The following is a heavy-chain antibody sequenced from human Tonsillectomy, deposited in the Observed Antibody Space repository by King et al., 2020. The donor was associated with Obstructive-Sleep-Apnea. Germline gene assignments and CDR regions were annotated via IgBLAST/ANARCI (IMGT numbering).Heavy chain of an antibody. V-gene: IGHV3-11*01. Sequence: VQLGESGGGLVKPGGSLRVSCAAAGFTFSDYYMSCLRQAPGKGLEWVAYISSSGDTIYYADSVKGRFTISRDNAKNSLFLQMNSLRAEDTAVYYCASRMSDAFDIWGQGTMVTVSS. CDR2: ISSSGDTI. CDR3: ASRMSDAFDI. J-gene: IGHJ3*02. CDR1: GFTFSDYY.